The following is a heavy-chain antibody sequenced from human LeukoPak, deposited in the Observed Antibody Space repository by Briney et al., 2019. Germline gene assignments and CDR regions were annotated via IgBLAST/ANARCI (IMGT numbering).Heavy chain of an antibody. J-gene: IGHJ3*02. D-gene: IGHD5-18*01. V-gene: IGHV3-74*01. CDR1: GFTFSSYW. CDR3: ARDRDTAMVTDAFDI. Sequence: GGSLRLSCAASGFTFSSYWMYWVRQAPGKGLVWVSRINMDGFSISYADSVKGRFTISRDNAKNSLYLQMNSLRAEDTAVYYCARDRDTAMVTDAFDIWGQGTMVTVSS. CDR2: INMDGFSI.